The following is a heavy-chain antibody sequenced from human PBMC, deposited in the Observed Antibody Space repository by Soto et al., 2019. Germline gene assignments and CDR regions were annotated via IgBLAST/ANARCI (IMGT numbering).Heavy chain of an antibody. Sequence: PSETLSLTCTVSGGSISSYYWSWIRQPPGKGLEWIGYIYYSGSTNYNPSLKSRVTISVDTSKNQFSLKLSSVTAADTAVYYCARRTYSIFDYWGQRTLVTVSS. V-gene: IGHV4-59*08. CDR3: ARRTYSIFDY. CDR2: IYYSGST. CDR1: GGSISSYY. D-gene: IGHD6-13*01. J-gene: IGHJ4*02.